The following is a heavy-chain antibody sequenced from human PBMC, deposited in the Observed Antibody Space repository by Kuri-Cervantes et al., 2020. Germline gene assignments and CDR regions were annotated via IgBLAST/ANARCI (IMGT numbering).Heavy chain of an antibody. Sequence: ESLKISCTVSGGSISSYYWSWIRQPPGKGLEWIGYIYYSGSTNYNHSLKSRVTISVDTSKNQFSLKLSSVTAADTAVYYCARRRGRGYYDSSGYWFDPWGQGTLVTVSS. J-gene: IGHJ5*02. CDR3: ARRRGRGYYDSSGYWFDP. CDR1: GGSISSYY. CDR2: IYYSGST. V-gene: IGHV4-59*12. D-gene: IGHD3-22*01.